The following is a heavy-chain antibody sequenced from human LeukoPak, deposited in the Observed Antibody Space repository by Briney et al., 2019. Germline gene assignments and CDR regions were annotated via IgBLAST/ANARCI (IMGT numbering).Heavy chain of an antibody. D-gene: IGHD3-10*01. CDR3: AKINYYGSGTYGKPKYYYYGMDV. Sequence: GGSLRLSCVASGFTFDNYAMNWVRQAPGKGLEWVSAISGSGGSTYYADSVKGRFTVSRDNSKNTLYLQMNSLRGEDTAVYYCAKINYYGSGTYGKPKYYYYGMDVWGQGTMVTVSS. J-gene: IGHJ6*02. CDR2: ISGSGGST. CDR1: GFTFDNYA. V-gene: IGHV3-23*01.